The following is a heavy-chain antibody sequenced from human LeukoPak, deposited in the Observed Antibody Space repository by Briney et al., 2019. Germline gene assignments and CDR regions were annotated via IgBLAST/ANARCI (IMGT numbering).Heavy chain of an antibody. D-gene: IGHD1-26*01. J-gene: IGHJ4*02. Sequence: PGGSLRLSCAASGFTFSTYSMSWVRQAPGKGLEWVSSITSNSRYMYYADSVKGRFTLSRDNSKNTLYLQMNSLRAEDTAVYYCAKAYSGSRGYYFDYWGQGTLVTVSS. CDR2: ITSNSRYM. V-gene: IGHV3-21*04. CDR1: GFTFSTYS. CDR3: AKAYSGSRGYYFDY.